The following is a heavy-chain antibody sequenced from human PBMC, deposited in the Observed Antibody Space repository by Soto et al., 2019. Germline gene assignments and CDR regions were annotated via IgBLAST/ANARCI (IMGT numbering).Heavy chain of an antibody. D-gene: IGHD3-16*02. CDR1: GYTFTGYA. CDR2: INAGNGNT. V-gene: IGHV1-3*05. CDR3: ARSAVSPFGGLIGPFDY. Sequence: QGQLVQYEAEEKKPGASVMVSCKASGYTFTGYAMHWVRQAPGQRLEWMGWINAGNGNTKYSQKFQGRVTITRDTSASTAYMELSSLRSEDTAVYYCARSAVSPFGGLIGPFDYWGQGNLVTVSS. J-gene: IGHJ4*02.